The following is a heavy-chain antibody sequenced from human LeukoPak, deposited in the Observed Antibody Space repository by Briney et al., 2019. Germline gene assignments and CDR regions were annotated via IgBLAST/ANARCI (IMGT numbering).Heavy chain of an antibody. D-gene: IGHD3-3*01. V-gene: IGHV1-3*01. J-gene: IGHJ5*02. CDR2: INAGNGNT. Sequence: ASVKVSCKASGYTFTSYAMHWVRQAPGQRLEWMGWINAGNGNTKYSRKFQGRVTITRDTSASTAYMELSSLRSEDTAVYYCARENYDFWSGYYDWFDPWGQGTLVTVPS. CDR3: ARENYDFWSGYYDWFDP. CDR1: GYTFTSYA.